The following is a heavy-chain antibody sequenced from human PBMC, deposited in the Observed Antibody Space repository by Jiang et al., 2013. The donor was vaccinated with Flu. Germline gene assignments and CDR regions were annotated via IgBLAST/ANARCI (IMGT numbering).Heavy chain of an antibody. Sequence: GLVKPSQTLSLTCAVSGGPISSGGYSWSWIRQPPGKGLEWIGYIYYSGSTYYNPSLKSRVTISVDTSKNQFSLKLSSVTAADTAVYYCARALYYYDSSGYLDNWFDPWGQGTLVTVSS. V-gene: IGHV4-30-4*07. D-gene: IGHD3-22*01. CDR3: ARALYYYDSSGYLDNWFDP. CDR2: IYYSGST. J-gene: IGHJ5*02. CDR1: GGPISSGGYS.